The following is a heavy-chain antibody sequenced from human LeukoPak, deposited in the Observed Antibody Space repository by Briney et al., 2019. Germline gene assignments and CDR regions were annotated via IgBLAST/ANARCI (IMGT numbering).Heavy chain of an antibody. D-gene: IGHD6-19*01. V-gene: IGHV3-21*01. J-gene: IGHJ4*02. CDR1: GFTFSSYS. CDR2: ISSSSSHI. Sequence: GGSLRLSCAASGFTFSSYSMNWVRQAPGKGLEWVSSISSSSSHIYYADSVKGRFTISRDNAKNSLYLQMNSLRAEDTAVYYCARGMTRIAVAGQGLGYWGQGTLVTVSS. CDR3: ARGMTRIAVAGQGLGY.